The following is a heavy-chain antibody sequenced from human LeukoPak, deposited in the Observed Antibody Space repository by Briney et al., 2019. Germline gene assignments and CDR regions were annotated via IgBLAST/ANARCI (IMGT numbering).Heavy chain of an antibody. CDR3: ARASVSRGFDP. V-gene: IGHV4-39*07. D-gene: IGHD5/OR15-5a*01. CDR1: GGSISSSSYY. Sequence: PSETLSLTCTVSGGSISSSSYYWGWIRQPPGKGLEWIGSIYYSGSTYYSPSLKSRVTISVDTSKNQFSLKLSSVTAADTAVYYCARASVSRGFDPWGQGTLVTVSS. CDR2: IYYSGST. J-gene: IGHJ5*02.